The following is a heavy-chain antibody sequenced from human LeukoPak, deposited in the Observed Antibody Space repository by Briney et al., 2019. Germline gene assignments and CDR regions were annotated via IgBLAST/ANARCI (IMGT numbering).Heavy chain of an antibody. D-gene: IGHD3-16*01. J-gene: IGHJ4*02. Sequence: GGSLRLSCAASGFTFSTYWMNWYRQAPGKGLEWVGNINQDASEINYVDSVRGRFTISRDNAKNSLHLQMNSLRAEDTAVYYCARDQVPMITFGGAPDYWGQGTLVTVSS. CDR2: INQDASEI. CDR1: GFTFSTYW. V-gene: IGHV3-7*01. CDR3: ARDQVPMITFGGAPDY.